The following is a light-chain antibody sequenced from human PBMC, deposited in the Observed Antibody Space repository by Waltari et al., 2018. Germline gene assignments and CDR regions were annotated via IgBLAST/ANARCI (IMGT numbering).Light chain of an antibody. CDR2: EVT. CDR3: SSYTSSSLVV. J-gene: IGLJ2*01. CDR1: NSDVGGYNH. V-gene: IGLV2-14*01. Sequence: QSALTQPASVSGSPGQSITISCSGTNSDVGGYNHVFWFQHHPCKAPKLMINEVTYRPSVVSNRFSGSKSGNTASLTISGLQAEDEADYYCSSYTSSSLVVFGGGTKLTVL.